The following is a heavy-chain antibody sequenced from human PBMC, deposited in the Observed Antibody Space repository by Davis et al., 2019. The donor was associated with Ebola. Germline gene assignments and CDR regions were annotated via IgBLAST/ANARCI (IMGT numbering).Heavy chain of an antibody. CDR1: GGSFSGYY. CDR2: INHSGST. D-gene: IGHD6-19*01. CDR3: ARDGYSSGWYSSYFDY. J-gene: IGHJ4*02. V-gene: IGHV4-34*01. Sequence: MPSETLSLTCAVYGGSFSGYYWSWIRQPPGKGLEWIGEINHSGSTNYNPSLKSRVTISVDTSKNQFSLKLSSVTAADTAVYYCARDGYSSGWYSSYFDYWGQGTLVTVSS.